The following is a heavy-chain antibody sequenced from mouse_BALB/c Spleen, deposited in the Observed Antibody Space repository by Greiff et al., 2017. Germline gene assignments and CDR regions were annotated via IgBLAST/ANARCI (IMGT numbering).Heavy chain of an antibody. CDR3: ARSSGAYAMDY. V-gene: IGHV2-9*02. CDR1: GFSLTSYG. CDR2: IWAGGST. D-gene: IGHD3-2*02. J-gene: IGHJ4*01. Sequence: QVQLKESGPGLVAPSQSLSITCTVSGFSLTSYGVHWVRQPPGKGLEWLGVIWAGGSTNYNSALMSRLSISKDNSKSQVFFKMNSLQANDTAIYYCARSSGAYAMDYWGQGTSVTVSS.